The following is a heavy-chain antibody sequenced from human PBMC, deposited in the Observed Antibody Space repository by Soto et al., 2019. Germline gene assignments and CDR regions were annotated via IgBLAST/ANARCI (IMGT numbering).Heavy chain of an antibody. V-gene: IGHV1-18*01. D-gene: IGHD3-3*01. CDR3: ARREWLLGKIDR. Sequence: ASVKVSCKAYGYTFTIYVISWVRQAPGQELESIGYINAYNDNTNYAQKLQGRVTVTTDASTSTAYMELRSLRSDDTAVYYCARREWLLGKIDRWGQGSLVTVS. CDR2: INAYNDNT. J-gene: IGHJ5*02. CDR1: GYTFTIYV.